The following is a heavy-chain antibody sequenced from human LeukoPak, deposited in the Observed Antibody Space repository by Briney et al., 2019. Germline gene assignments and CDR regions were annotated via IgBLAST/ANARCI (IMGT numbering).Heavy chain of an antibody. CDR2: INQDGSEK. CDR3: ARDPFSGSYHDY. Sequence: PGGSLRPSCEASGFFFSSYAMSWVRQAPGKGLEWVANINQDGSEKYYVDSVKGRFTISRDNAKNSLYLQMNSLRAEDTAVYYCARDPFSGSYHDYWGQGTLVTVSS. D-gene: IGHD1-26*01. CDR1: GFFFSSYA. J-gene: IGHJ4*02. V-gene: IGHV3-7*01.